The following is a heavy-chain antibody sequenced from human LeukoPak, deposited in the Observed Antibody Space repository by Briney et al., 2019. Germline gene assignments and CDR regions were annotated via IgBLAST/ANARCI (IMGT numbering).Heavy chain of an antibody. Sequence: SETLSLTCTVSGGSISSSRYYWGWIRQPPGKGLEWIGSIHYSGSTYYNPSLKSRVTVSVDTSENQFSLKLSSVAAADTAVYYCARENYYYMDVWGKGTTVTVSS. J-gene: IGHJ6*03. CDR3: ARENYYYMDV. CDR2: IHYSGST. V-gene: IGHV4-39*07. CDR1: GGSISSSRYY.